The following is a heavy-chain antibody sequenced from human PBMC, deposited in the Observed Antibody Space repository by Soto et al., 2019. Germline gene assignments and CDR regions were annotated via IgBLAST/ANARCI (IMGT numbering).Heavy chain of an antibody. CDR3: ASSIRYSGYDYLGD. J-gene: IGHJ4*02. CDR2: IYYSGST. D-gene: IGHD5-12*01. Sequence: SETLSLTCTVSGGSISSYYWSWIRQPPGKGLEWIGYIYYSGSTNYNPSLKSRVTISVDTSKNQFSLRLSSVTAADTAVYYCASSIRYSGYDYLGDWGQGTLVTVSS. CDR1: GGSISSYY. V-gene: IGHV4-59*08.